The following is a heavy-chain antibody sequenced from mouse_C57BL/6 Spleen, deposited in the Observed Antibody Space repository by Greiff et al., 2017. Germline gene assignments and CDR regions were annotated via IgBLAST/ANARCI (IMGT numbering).Heavy chain of an antibody. Sequence: QVQLQQSGPELVKPGASVKISCKASGYAFSSSWMNWVKQRPGKGLEWIGRIYPGDGDTNYNGKFKGKATLTADKSSSTAYMQLSSLTSEDSAVYFCAREGQLRLPYFDYWGQGTTLTVSS. V-gene: IGHV1-82*01. CDR3: AREGQLRLPYFDY. CDR2: IYPGDGDT. D-gene: IGHD3-2*02. J-gene: IGHJ2*01. CDR1: GYAFSSSW.